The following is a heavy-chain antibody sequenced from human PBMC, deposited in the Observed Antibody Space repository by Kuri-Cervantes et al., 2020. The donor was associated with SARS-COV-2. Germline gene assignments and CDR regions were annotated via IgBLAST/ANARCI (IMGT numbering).Heavy chain of an antibody. CDR2: IRYDGSNK. CDR3: ARDLRLGKSLDY. V-gene: IGHV3-30*02. D-gene: IGHD7-27*01. J-gene: IGHJ4*02. Sequence: GGTLRLSCAASGFTFSSYSMNWGRQAPGKGLERVAFIRYDGSNKYYADSVKVRLTISRDNSKNTLYLQMNSPRAEDTAVYYCARDLRLGKSLDYWGQGTLVTVSS. CDR1: GFTFSSYS.